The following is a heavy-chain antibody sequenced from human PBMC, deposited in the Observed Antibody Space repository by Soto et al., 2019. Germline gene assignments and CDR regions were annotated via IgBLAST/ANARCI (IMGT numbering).Heavy chain of an antibody. CDR2: IKGDGTEI. CDR1: GFTFSSYW. J-gene: IGHJ4*02. D-gene: IGHD1-26*01. V-gene: IGHV3-7*01. Sequence: GGSLRLSCAASGFTFSSYWMSWVRQAPGKGLEWVANIKGDGTEIYYADSVKGRFTISRDNARNSLYLQMNSLRDEDTAVYYCARDKKWAFDYWGQGALVTVSS. CDR3: ARDKKWAFDY.